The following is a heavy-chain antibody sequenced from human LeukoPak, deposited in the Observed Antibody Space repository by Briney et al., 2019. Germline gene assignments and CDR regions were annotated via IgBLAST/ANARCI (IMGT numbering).Heavy chain of an antibody. CDR1: GGSFSGYY. CDR3: ARNVVGPRQVDY. D-gene: IGHD2-21*01. Sequence: SETLSLTCAVYGGSFSGYYWSWIRQPPGKGLEWIGEINHSGSTYYNPSLKSRVTISVDTSKNHFSLKLTSVTAADTAVYYCARNVVGPRQVDYWGQGILVIVSS. CDR2: INHSGST. J-gene: IGHJ4*02. V-gene: IGHV4-34*01.